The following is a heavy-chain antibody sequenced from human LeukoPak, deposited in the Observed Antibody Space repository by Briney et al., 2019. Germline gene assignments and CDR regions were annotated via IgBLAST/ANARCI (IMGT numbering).Heavy chain of an antibody. CDR1: GYTFTSYG. CDR3: ARSPLSQYYSDGSGYIY. Sequence: GASVKVSCKASGYTFTSYGISWVRQAPGQGLEWMGWISAYNGNTNYAQKLQGRVTMTTDTSTSTAYMELRSLRSDDTAVYYCARSPLSQYYSDGSGYIYWGQGTLVTVSS. D-gene: IGHD3-22*01. J-gene: IGHJ4*02. CDR2: ISAYNGNT. V-gene: IGHV1-18*01.